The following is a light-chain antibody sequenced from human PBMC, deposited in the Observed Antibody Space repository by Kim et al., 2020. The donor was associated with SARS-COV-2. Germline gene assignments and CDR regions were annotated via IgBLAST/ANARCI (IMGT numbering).Light chain of an antibody. CDR1: QSVSTK. Sequence: CVSPGDGATLSCRASQSVSTKLAWYQQKPGQAPRLLIYGASTRATGVPARFSGSGSGTEFTLIITSLQSEEFAVYYCQQYDSWPYTFGQGTKLEI. CDR2: GAS. J-gene: IGKJ2*01. V-gene: IGKV3D-15*01. CDR3: QQYDSWPYT.